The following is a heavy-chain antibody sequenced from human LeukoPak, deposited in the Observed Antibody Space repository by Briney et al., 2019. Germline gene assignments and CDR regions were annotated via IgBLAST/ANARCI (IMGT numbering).Heavy chain of an antibody. CDR2: ISGSGGST. V-gene: IGHV3-23*01. CDR3: AKVSNPIVVVTATFDY. CDR1: GFTFSSYA. J-gene: IGHJ4*02. Sequence: GGSLRLSCAASGFTFSSYAMSWVRQAPGKGLEWVSAISGSGGSTYYADSVKGRFTISRDNSKNTLYLQMNSLRAEDTAVYYCAKVSNPIVVVTATFDYWGQGTLVTVSS. D-gene: IGHD2-21*02.